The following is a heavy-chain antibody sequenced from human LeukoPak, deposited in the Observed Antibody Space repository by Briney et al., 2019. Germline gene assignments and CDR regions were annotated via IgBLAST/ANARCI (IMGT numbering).Heavy chain of an antibody. J-gene: IGHJ4*02. V-gene: IGHV1-2*02. CDR2: INPDSGGT. CDR1: AYTFTGYY. CDR3: ARLDSVVAATPFDY. D-gene: IGHD2-15*01. Sequence: ASVKVSCKASAYTFTGYYMHWVRQAPGQGLEWMGWINPDSGGTNYAQKFQGRVTMTRDTSISTAYMELSRLRSDDTAVYYCARLDSVVAATPFDYWGQGTLVTVSS.